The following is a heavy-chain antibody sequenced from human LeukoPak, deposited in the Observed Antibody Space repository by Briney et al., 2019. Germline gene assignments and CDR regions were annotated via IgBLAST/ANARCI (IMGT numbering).Heavy chain of an antibody. V-gene: IGHV3-66*01. Sequence: PGGSLRLSCAASGFTVSSNYMSWVRQAPGKGLEWVSVIYSGGSTYYADSVKGRFTISRDNSKNTLYLQMNSLRAEDTAVYYCARARGSGSYTFDYWGQGTLVAVSS. CDR1: GFTVSSNY. J-gene: IGHJ4*02. D-gene: IGHD3-10*01. CDR3: ARARGSGSYTFDY. CDR2: IYSGGST.